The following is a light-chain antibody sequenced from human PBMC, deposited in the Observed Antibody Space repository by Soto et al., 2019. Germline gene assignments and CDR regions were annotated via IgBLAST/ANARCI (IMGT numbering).Light chain of an antibody. J-gene: IGLJ3*02. Sequence: QSALTQPASVSGSPGQSITISCTGTNSDVGGYNYVSWYQQHPGKAPKLMIYDVTDRPSGVSNRFSGSKSGNTAALTISGLQAEDEADYYCSSWSRSDSWLFCGGTKVTVL. CDR2: DVT. CDR1: NSDVGGYNY. V-gene: IGLV2-14*01. CDR3: SSWSRSDSWL.